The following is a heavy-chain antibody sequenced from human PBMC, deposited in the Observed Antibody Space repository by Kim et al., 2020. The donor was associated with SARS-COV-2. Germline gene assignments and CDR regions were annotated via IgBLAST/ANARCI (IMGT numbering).Heavy chain of an antibody. CDR3: AKDSSFGSGGYYFDY. CDR2: ISWNSGSI. CDR1: GFTFDDYA. Sequence: GGSLRLSCAASGFTFDDYAMHWVRQAPGKGLEWVSGISWNSGSIGYADSVKGRFTISRDNAKNSLYLQMNSLRAEDTALYYCAKDSSFGSGGYYFDYWG. V-gene: IGHV3-9*01. D-gene: IGHD3-3*01. J-gene: IGHJ4*01.